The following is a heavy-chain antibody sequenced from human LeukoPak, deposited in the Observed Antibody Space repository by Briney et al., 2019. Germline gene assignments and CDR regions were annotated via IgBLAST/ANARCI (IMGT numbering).Heavy chain of an antibody. CDR1: GGTFSSYA. J-gene: IGHJ1*01. D-gene: IGHD3-10*01. V-gene: IGHV1-69*05. CDR3: ARPYYGSGSYSNEYFQH. CDR2: IIPIFGTA. Sequence: SVKVSCKASGGTFSSYAISWVRQAPGQGLEWMGRIIPIFGTANYAQKFQGKVTITTDESTSTAYMELSSLRSEDTAVYYCARPYYGSGSYSNEYFQHWGQGTLVTVSS.